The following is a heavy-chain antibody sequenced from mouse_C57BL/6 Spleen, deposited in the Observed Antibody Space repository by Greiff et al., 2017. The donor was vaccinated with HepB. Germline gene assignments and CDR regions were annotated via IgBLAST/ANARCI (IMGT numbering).Heavy chain of an antibody. J-gene: IGHJ3*01. V-gene: IGHV5-6*01. CDR1: GFTFSSYG. Sequence: EVKLQESGGDLVKPGGSLKLSCAASGFTFSSYGMSWVRQTPDKRLEWVATISSGGSYTYYPDSVKGRFTISRDNAKNTLYLQMSSLKSEDTAMYYCARQGGYYVWFAYWGQGTLVTVSA. D-gene: IGHD2-3*01. CDR2: ISSGGSYT. CDR3: ARQGGYYVWFAY.